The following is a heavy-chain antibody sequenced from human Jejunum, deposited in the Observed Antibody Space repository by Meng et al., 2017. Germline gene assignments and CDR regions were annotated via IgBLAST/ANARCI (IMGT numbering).Heavy chain of an antibody. CDR2: INGDNGDT. D-gene: IGHD1-26*01. CDR3: ARTLPHSSGDKRGLDY. Sequence: QVPMGQSGAEVKRPGASGKVSCKAFGYTFTSFAITWVRQAPGQGLEWMGWINGDNGDTNNQQNFQGRLIMTTDTSTSTAYMELRSLRSDDTAVYYCARTLPHSSGDKRGLDYWGQGTLVTVSS. J-gene: IGHJ4*02. CDR1: GYTFTSFA. V-gene: IGHV1-18*01.